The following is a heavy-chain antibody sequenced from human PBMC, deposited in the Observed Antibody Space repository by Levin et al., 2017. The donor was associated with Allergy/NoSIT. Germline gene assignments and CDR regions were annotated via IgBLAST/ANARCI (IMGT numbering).Heavy chain of an antibody. CDR2: ISYDGSNK. Sequence: GGSLRLSCAASGFTFSSYAMHWVRQAPGKGLEWVAVISYDGSNKYYADSVKGRFTISRDNSKNTLYLQMNSLRAEDTAVYYCARGHGIAAAYPLSDWGQGTLVTVSS. CDR1: GFTFSSYA. CDR3: ARGHGIAAAYPLSD. J-gene: IGHJ4*02. V-gene: IGHV3-30-3*01. D-gene: IGHD6-13*01.